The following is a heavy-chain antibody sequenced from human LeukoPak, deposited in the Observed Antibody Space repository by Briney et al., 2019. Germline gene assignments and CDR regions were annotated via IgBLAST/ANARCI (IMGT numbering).Heavy chain of an antibody. V-gene: IGHV3-21*01. Sequence: PGGSLRLSCAASGFAFDTYSMTWVRQAPGEGLEWVSSISSWSSFIYSADSVTGRFTICRDNAKNSLYLQMNSLRAEDTAVYYCARAGSTNSWFDRWGQGTLVIVSS. CDR2: ISSWSSFI. CDR3: ARAGSTNSWFDR. J-gene: IGHJ5*02. D-gene: IGHD2-2*01. CDR1: GFAFDTYS.